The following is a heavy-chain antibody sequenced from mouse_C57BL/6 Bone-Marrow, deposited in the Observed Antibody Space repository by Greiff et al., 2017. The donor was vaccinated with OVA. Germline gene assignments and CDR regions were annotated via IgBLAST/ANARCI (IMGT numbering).Heavy chain of an antibody. D-gene: IGHD1-1*01. J-gene: IGHJ1*03. CDR2: LWRGGST. V-gene: IGHV2-5*01. CDR3: AKKDGSSHWYFDV. Sequence: VQLQQSGPGLVQPSQSLSITCTVSGFSLTSYGVHWVRQSPGKGLEWLGVLWRGGSTDYNAAFISRLSITKDNSKSQVFFKMYSLQAEDTAIYCCAKKDGSSHWYFDVWGTGTTVTVPS. CDR1: GFSLTSYG.